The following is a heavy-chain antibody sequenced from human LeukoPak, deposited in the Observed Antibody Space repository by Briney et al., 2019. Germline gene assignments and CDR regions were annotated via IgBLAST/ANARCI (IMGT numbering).Heavy chain of an antibody. CDR3: ARDHGSSSVYYYYGMDV. D-gene: IGHD6-6*01. V-gene: IGHV3-74*01. Sequence: PGGSLRLSCAASGFTFSSYWMHWVRQAPGKGLVWVSRISSDGSSTSYADSVKGRFTISRDNAKNTLYLQMNSLRAEDTAVYYCARDHGSSSVYYYYGMDVWGQGTTVTVSS. J-gene: IGHJ6*02. CDR2: ISSDGSST. CDR1: GFTFSSYW.